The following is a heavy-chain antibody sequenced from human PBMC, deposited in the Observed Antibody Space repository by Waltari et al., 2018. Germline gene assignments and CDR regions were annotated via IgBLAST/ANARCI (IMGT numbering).Heavy chain of an antibody. Sequence: QVQLQESGPGLVKPSETLSLTCTVSGGPISSYYWSWLRQPPGKGLEWIGYIYSSGTTNNNPSLKSRVTISVDTSKNQFSLKLSSVTAADTAVYYCARDRYCSGGSCYGAGGAFDIWGQGTMVTVSS. V-gene: IGHV4-59*01. CDR1: GGPISSYY. J-gene: IGHJ3*02. D-gene: IGHD2-15*01. CDR3: ARDRYCSGGSCYGAGGAFDI. CDR2: IYSSGTT.